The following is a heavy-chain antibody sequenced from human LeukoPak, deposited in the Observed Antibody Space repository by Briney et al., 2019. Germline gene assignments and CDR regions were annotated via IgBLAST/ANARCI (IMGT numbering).Heavy chain of an antibody. CDR2: INHSGST. Sequence: SETLSLTCAVYGGSFSGYYWSWIRQPPGKGLEWIGEINHSGSTNYNPSLKSRVTISVDTSKNQFSLKLSSVTAADTAVYYCARPRLGYFQHWGQGTLVTVSS. J-gene: IGHJ1*01. CDR1: GGSFSGYY. V-gene: IGHV4-34*01. CDR3: ARPRLGYFQH.